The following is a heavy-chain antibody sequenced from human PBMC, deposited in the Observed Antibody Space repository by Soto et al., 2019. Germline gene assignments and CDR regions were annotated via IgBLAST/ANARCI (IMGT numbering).Heavy chain of an antibody. CDR2: ISVYNGDT. CDR1: GYTFTNYG. CDR3: XXDRXXGDY. J-gene: IGHJ4*02. Sequence: QVQLVQSGVEVKKPGASVKVSCKASGYTFTNYGISWVRQAPGQGLEWMGWISVYNGDTNYAQKFQGRVTMTTDISTSTAYMELTSLTSDDTAVXYXXXDRXXGDYWGQGTLVTVSS. V-gene: IGHV1-18*01.